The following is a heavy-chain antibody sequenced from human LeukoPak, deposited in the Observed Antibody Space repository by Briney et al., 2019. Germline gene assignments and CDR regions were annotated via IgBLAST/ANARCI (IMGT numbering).Heavy chain of an antibody. V-gene: IGHV3-21*01. J-gene: IGHJ6*02. D-gene: IGHD4-17*01. CDR1: GFTFSSYS. CDR3: AGQGDYGDLGVYYYYYGMDV. Sequence: GGSLRLSCAASGFTFSSYSMNWVRQAPGKGLEWVSSISSSSSYIYYADSVKGRFTVSRDNAKNSLYLQMNSLRAEDTAVYYCAGQGDYGDLGVYYYYYGMDVWGQGTTVTVSS. CDR2: ISSSSSYI.